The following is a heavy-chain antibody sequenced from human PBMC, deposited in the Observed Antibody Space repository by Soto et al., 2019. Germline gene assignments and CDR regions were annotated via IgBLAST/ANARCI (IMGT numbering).Heavy chain of an antibody. J-gene: IGHJ5*02. D-gene: IGHD3-3*01. CDR1: GFTFSSYW. CDR2: IKQGGREK. CDR3: VSDVGYDYVT. V-gene: IGHV3-7*01. Sequence: EVQLVESGGSLVQPGGSLRSSCAVSGFTFSSYWMSWVRQAPGKGLEWVATIKQGGREKYYVDSVRGRFTIYGDNVENSLFLQMNRLSAEDTAEYFCVSDVGYDYVTWGQGTLVTASS.